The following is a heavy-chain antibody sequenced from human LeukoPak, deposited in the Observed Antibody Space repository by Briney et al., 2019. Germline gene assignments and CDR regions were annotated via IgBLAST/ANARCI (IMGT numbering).Heavy chain of an antibody. D-gene: IGHD6-6*01. Sequence: GGSLRLSCAASGFTFSSYGMYWVRQAPGKGLEWVAVIWYDGSNKYYADSVKGRFTISRDNSKNTLYLQMNSLRAEDTAVYYCAKGSLASSSSAFDYWGQGTLVTVSS. CDR1: GFTFSSYG. CDR2: IWYDGSNK. CDR3: AKGSLASSSSAFDY. V-gene: IGHV3-33*06. J-gene: IGHJ4*02.